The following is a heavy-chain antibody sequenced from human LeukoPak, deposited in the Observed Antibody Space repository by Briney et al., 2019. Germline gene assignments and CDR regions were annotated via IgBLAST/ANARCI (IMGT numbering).Heavy chain of an antibody. J-gene: IGHJ4*02. CDR2: MNPNSGNT. V-gene: IGHV1-8*01. D-gene: IGHD1-26*01. CDR1: GYTFTSYD. Sequence: ASVKVSCKASGYTFTSYDINWVRQATGQGREWMGWMNPNSGNTGYAQKFQGRVTMTRNTSISTAYMELSSLRSEDTAVYYCARGSEVGWELLGFDYWGQGTLVTVSS. CDR3: ARGSEVGWELLGFDY.